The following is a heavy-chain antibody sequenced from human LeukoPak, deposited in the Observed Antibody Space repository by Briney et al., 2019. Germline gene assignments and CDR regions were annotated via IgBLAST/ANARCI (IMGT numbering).Heavy chain of an antibody. CDR1: GFTFSTYW. J-gene: IGHJ4*02. CDR2: LKQDGSEK. V-gene: IGHV3-7*04. CDR3: ARVEYYFDY. Sequence: GGSLRLSCAASGFTFSTYWRSWVRQAPGKGLEWVAILKQDGSEKYYVDSVKGRFTISRDNAKNSLYLQMNSLGVEDTAVYYCARVEYYFDYWGQGSLVTVSS. D-gene: IGHD5-24*01.